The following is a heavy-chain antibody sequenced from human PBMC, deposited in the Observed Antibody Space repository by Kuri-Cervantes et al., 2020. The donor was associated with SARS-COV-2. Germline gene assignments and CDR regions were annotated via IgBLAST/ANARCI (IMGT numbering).Heavy chain of an antibody. CDR1: GGSISSYY. CDR2: IHSTGST. V-gene: IGHV4-59*01. D-gene: IGHD3-3*01. Sequence: ESLKISCTVSGGSISSYYWSWIRQPPGKGLEWIGSIHSTGSTNCDPSLKSRVTISVDTSKNQFSLKLNSVTAADTAVYFCARSSYDFWSGYRTIYYYYYIDVWNKGPRSPSP. J-gene: IGHJ6*03. CDR3: ARSSYDFWSGYRTIYYYYYIDV.